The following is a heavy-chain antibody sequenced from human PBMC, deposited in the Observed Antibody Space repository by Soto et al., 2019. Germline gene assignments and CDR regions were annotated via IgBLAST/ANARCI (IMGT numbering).Heavy chain of an antibody. CDR2: ISGGSPKE. V-gene: IGHV3-23*01. J-gene: IGHJ3*02. CDR1: GFPFDNYA. Sequence: PGGSLRLSCEASGFPFDNYAMSWVRQAPGKGLEWVSAISGGSPKEFYAESVKGRFTISRDNSWNTLYLQLNSLRAEDTAVYYCAKLLAAAASWDAFDIWGQGTMVTVSS. CDR3: AKLLAAAASWDAFDI. D-gene: IGHD6-25*01.